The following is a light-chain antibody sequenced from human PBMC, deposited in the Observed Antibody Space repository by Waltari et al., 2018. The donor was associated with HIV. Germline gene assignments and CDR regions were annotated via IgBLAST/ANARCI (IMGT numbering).Light chain of an antibody. CDR3: SSYAGSNNWV. J-gene: IGLJ3*02. CDR1: SSDIGGYNY. CDR2: EVI. V-gene: IGLV2-8*01. Sequence: QSALTQPPSASGSPGQSVTISCTGTSSDIGGYNYVSWYQQRPGKAPKLMIYEVIERPSGVPDRFSGSKSGNTASLTVSGLQAEDEADYYCSSYAGSNNWVFGGGTKLTVL.